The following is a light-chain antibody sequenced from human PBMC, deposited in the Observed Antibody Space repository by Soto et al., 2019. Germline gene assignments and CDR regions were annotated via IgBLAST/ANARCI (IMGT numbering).Light chain of an antibody. J-gene: IGKJ2*01. V-gene: IGKV3-15*01. Sequence: EIVMTQSPATLSVSPGERATLSCRASQSVSSNLAWYQQKPGQAPRLLIYGASTRATGIPARFSGSGSGTEFTLTISSLQSEDFAVYYCQQYTNWPPMYTLGQGNKLEIK. CDR3: QQYTNWPPMYT. CDR1: QSVSSN. CDR2: GAS.